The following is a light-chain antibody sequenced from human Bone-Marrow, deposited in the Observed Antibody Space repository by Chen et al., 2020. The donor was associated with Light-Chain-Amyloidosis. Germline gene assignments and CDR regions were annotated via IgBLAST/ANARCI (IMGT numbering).Light chain of an antibody. Sequence: SYALTQPSSVFVATGQMATIACGGNNIGSTSVHWYQRTPGQAPLLVVYDDSDRPSGIPERLSGSNSGNTATLTISRVEAGDEADYYCQVWDRSSDRPVFGGGTKLTVL. V-gene: IGLV3-21*02. CDR1: NIGSTS. CDR3: QVWDRSSDRPV. J-gene: IGLJ3*02. CDR2: DDS.